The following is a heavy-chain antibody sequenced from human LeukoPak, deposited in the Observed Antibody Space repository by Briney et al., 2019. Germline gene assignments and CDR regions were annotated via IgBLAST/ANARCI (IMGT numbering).Heavy chain of an antibody. Sequence: ASVKVSCKASGYTFTSYDINWVRQATGQGLEWMGWMNPNSGNTGYAQKFQGRVTMTRNTSISTDYMELSSLRSEDTAVYYCARGDIGYGSGSYYQEYGMDVWGQGTTVTVSS. V-gene: IGHV1-8*01. CDR3: ARGDIGYGSGSYYQEYGMDV. CDR2: MNPNSGNT. J-gene: IGHJ6*02. CDR1: GYTFTSYD. D-gene: IGHD3-10*01.